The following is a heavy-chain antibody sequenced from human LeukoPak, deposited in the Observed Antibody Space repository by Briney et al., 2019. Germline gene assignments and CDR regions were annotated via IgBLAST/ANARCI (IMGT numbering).Heavy chain of an antibody. CDR2: IIPIFGTA. D-gene: IGHD6-19*01. CDR3: ARDRRGGGKALAG. CDR1: GYTFTGYY. Sequence: SVKVSCKASGYTFTGYYMHWVRQAPGQGLEWMGGIIPIFGTANYAQKFQGRVTITADESTSTAYMELSSLRSEDTAVYYCARDRRGGGKALAGWGQGTLVTVSS. V-gene: IGHV1-69*13. J-gene: IGHJ4*02.